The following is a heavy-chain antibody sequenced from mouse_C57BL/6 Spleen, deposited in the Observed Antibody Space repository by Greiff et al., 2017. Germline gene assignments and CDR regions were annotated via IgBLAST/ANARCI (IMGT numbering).Heavy chain of an antibody. J-gene: IGHJ4*01. Sequence: EVKLQQSGPELVKPGASVKISCKASGYTFTDYYMNWVKQSHGKSLEWIGDINPNNGGTSYNQKFKGKATLTVDKSSSTAYMELRSLTYEDSAVYYCAREGGDYAMDYWGQGTSVTVSS. CDR1: GYTFTDYY. CDR3: AREGGDYAMDY. V-gene: IGHV1-26*01. CDR2: INPNNGGT.